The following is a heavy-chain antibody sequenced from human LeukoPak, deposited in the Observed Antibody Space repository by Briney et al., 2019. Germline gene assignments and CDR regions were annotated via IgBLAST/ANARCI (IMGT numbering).Heavy chain of an antibody. CDR1: GYTFTGYY. D-gene: IGHD2-2*01. V-gene: IGHV1-2*02. J-gene: IGHJ4*02. Sequence: ASVKVSCKASGYTFTGYYMHWVRQAPGQGPEWMGWINPNSGGTNYAQKFQGRVTMTRDTSISTAYMELSRLRSDDTAVYYCARGVGCSSTSCYLEGYFDYWGQGTLVTVSS. CDR2: INPNSGGT. CDR3: ARGVGCSSTSCYLEGYFDY.